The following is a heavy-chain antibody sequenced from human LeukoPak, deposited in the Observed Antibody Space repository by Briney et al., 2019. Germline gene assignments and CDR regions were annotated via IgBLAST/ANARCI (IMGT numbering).Heavy chain of an antibody. CDR1: GGSISSGGYS. Sequence: SETLSPTCTVSGGSISSGGYSWNWIRQPPGKGLEWIGYIYNSGTTSYNPSLKSRVTMSVDTSKNQFSLKLTSVTAADTAVYYCASSNTAARQDYWGQGTLVTVSS. V-gene: IGHV4-30-4*07. CDR2: IYNSGTT. J-gene: IGHJ4*02. CDR3: ASSNTAARQDY. D-gene: IGHD6-6*01.